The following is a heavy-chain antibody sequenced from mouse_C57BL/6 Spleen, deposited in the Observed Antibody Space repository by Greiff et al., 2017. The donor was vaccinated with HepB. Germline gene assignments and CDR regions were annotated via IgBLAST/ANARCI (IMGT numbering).Heavy chain of an antibody. CDR2: IDPETGGT. CDR3: TRCDYYGSSYVDY. Sequence: QVQLQQSGAELVRPGASVTLSCKASGYTFTDYEMHWVKQTPVHGLEWIGAIDPETGGTAYNQKFKGKAILTADKSSSTAYMELRSLTSEDSAVYYCTRCDYYGSSYVDYWGQGTTLTVSS. V-gene: IGHV1-15*01. CDR1: GYTFTDYE. D-gene: IGHD1-1*01. J-gene: IGHJ2*01.